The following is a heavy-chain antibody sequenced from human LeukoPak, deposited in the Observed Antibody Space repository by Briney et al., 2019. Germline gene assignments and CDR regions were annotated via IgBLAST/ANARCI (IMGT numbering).Heavy chain of an antibody. CDR2: IRYDGSNK. CDR1: GFTFSSYG. CDR3: AKIFIEDSPFDY. J-gene: IGHJ4*02. D-gene: IGHD5-18*01. Sequence: PGGSLRLSCAASGFTFSSYGMHWVRQAPGKGLEWVAFIRYDGSNKYYADSVKGRFTISRDNSKNTLYLQMNSLRAEDTAVYYCAKIFIEDSPFDYWGQGTLVTVSS. V-gene: IGHV3-30*02.